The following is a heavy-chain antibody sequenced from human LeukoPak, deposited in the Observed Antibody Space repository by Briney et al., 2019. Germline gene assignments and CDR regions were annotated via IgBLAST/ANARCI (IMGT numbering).Heavy chain of an antibody. Sequence: SQTLSLTCAVSRGSISSGSDYWSWIRQPAGKGLESIVRIYTSGSTDYNPSLMTGFTISVATPKNHFFLQLTSVTAADPAGYYCAREGISSSWYNWFDPWGQGTLVTVSS. V-gene: IGHV4-61*02. CDR1: RGSISSGSDY. D-gene: IGHD6-13*01. CDR3: AREGISSSWYNWFDP. CDR2: IYTSGST. J-gene: IGHJ5*02.